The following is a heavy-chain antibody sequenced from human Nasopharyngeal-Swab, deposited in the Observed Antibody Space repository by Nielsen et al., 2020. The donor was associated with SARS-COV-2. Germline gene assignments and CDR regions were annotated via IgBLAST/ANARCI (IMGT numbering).Heavy chain of an antibody. CDR3: ATLSSSWYEYYFDY. V-gene: IGHV4-39*01. CDR1: GGSISSITYY. Sequence: SETLSLTCTVSGGSISSITYYWCWIRQPPGKGLEWIGSIYYGGSTYYNPSLKSRVTISVDTSKNQFSLKLSSVTAADTAVYYCATLSSSWYEYYFDYWGQGTLVTVSS. J-gene: IGHJ4*02. D-gene: IGHD6-13*01. CDR2: IYYGGST.